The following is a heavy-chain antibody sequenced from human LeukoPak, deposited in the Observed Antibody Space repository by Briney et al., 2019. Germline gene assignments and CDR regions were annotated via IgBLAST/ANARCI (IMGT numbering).Heavy chain of an antibody. CDR1: GFTFNNFG. CDR2: ISFDGSDK. Sequence: GGSLRLSCAASGFTFNNFGVHWVRQAPGKGLEWAAFISFDGSDKNYADSAKGRFTISRDNSKNTLYLQMNSLRTEDTAMYYCAKAGSSWYWFDYWGQGTLVTVSS. CDR3: AKAGSSWYWFDY. D-gene: IGHD6-13*01. V-gene: IGHV3-30*18. J-gene: IGHJ4*02.